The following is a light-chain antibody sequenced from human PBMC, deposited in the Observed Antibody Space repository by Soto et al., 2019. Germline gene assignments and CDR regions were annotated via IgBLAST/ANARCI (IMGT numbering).Light chain of an antibody. J-gene: IGKJ1*01. CDR1: QSIITS. CDR3: QQYNSYSRT. Sequence: DIQMTQSPATLSASVGDRVTITCRASQSIITSSAWYQQKPGKAPKLLIYKASSLQSGVPSRFSGSGSGTEFTLTISSLQPDDFATYYCQQYNSYSRTFGQGTKVDIK. V-gene: IGKV1-5*03. CDR2: KAS.